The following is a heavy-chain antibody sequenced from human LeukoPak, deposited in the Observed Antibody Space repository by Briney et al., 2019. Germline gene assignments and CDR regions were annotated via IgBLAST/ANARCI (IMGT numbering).Heavy chain of an antibody. CDR2: ISYDGSNK. CDR1: GFTFSSYG. V-gene: IGHV3-30*03. J-gene: IGHJ4*02. D-gene: IGHD4-11*01. CDR3: ARNPINYDLTIHFDY. Sequence: PGGSLRLSCAASGFTFSSYGMHWVRQAPGKGLEWVAVISYDGSNKYYADSVKGRFTISRDNSKNTLYLQMNSLRAEDTAVYYCARNPINYDLTIHFDYWGQGTLVTVSS.